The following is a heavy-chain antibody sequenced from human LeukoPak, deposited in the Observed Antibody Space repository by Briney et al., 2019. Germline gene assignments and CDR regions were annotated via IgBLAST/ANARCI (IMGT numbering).Heavy chain of an antibody. CDR1: GFPFSSYW. J-gene: IGHJ4*02. D-gene: IGHD5-24*01. V-gene: IGHV3-7*04. Sequence: GGSLSLSCVASGFPFSSYWMTWVRQAPGKGLEWVANIKQDGSKKSYVDSVKGRFTISRDNAKNSLYLQMNSLRAEDTAIYYCTRVGYIDEGIDYWGQGTLVTVSS. CDR3: TRVGYIDEGIDY. CDR2: IKQDGSKK.